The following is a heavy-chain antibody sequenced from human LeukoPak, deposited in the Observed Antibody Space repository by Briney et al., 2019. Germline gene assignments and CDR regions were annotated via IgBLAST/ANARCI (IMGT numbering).Heavy chain of an antibody. CDR1: GGSISSGGYY. CDR3: ARGWYYDFWSGYYFDY. Sequence: SQTLSLTCTVSGGSISSGGYYWSWIRQPPGKGLEWIGEINHSGSTNYNPSLKSRVTISVDTSKNQFSLKLSSVTAADTAVYYCARGWYYDFWSGYYFDYWGQGTLVTVSS. V-gene: IGHV4-30-2*01. D-gene: IGHD3-3*01. CDR2: INHSGST. J-gene: IGHJ4*02.